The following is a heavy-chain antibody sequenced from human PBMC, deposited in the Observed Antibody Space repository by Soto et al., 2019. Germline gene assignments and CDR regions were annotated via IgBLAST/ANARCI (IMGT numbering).Heavy chain of an antibody. CDR3: ARHGVHYDFWSGAIYYYYGMDV. Sequence: SETLSLTCTVSGGSISSYYWTWIRQPPGKGQERIGYIYYSGSTNYNPSFKSRVTISIATSKNQFSLNLSSVTAADTAVYYCARHGVHYDFWSGAIYYYYGMDVWGQGTTVTVSS. CDR1: GGSISSYY. J-gene: IGHJ6*02. V-gene: IGHV4-59*08. D-gene: IGHD3-3*01. CDR2: IYYSGST.